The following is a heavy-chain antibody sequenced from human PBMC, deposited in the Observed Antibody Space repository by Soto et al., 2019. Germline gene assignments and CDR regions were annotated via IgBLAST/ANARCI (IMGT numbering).Heavy chain of an antibody. D-gene: IGHD4-17*01. J-gene: IGHJ4*02. CDR2: ISGSGSNP. Sequence: PVGSLRLSCAASGFTFSSYAMSWVRQAPGQGLEWVSAISGSGSNPYYADSVKGRFTISRDNSKNTLYLQMNSLRAEDTALYYCEKTASMTIRDGFDHWGQGTLVTVSS. CDR3: EKTASMTIRDGFDH. V-gene: IGHV3-23*01. CDR1: GFTFSSYA.